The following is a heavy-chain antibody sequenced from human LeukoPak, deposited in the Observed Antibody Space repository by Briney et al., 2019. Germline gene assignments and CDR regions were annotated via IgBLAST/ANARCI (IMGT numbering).Heavy chain of an antibody. Sequence: GGSLRLSCAASGFTFSSYNMNWVRQAPGKGLEWVSSISSSSHIYYADSVTGRFTISRDNAKNSLYLQMNSLRAEDTAAYYCARWPIAAAPPVYYFDYWGQGTLVTVSS. V-gene: IGHV3-21*01. CDR3: ARWPIAAAPPVYYFDY. CDR2: ISSSSHI. J-gene: IGHJ4*02. CDR1: GFTFSSYN. D-gene: IGHD6-13*01.